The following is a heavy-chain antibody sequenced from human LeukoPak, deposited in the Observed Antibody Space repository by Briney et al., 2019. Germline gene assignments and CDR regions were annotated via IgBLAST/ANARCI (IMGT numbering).Heavy chain of an antibody. Sequence: SETLSLTCQVSGGSISSFYWSWIRQPPGKGLGWIGSIYSSGSTNYNPSLKGRVTISVDTSKNHFSLKLRSVTAADTAMYNCVRHWDFWGQGTQVTVSS. CDR2: IYSSGST. V-gene: IGHV4-59*08. CDR1: GGSISSFY. J-gene: IGHJ4*02. CDR3: VRHWDF.